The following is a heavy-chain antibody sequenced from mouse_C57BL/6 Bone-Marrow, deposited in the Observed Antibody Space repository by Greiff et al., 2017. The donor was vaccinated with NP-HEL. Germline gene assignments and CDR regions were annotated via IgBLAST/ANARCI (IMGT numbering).Heavy chain of an antibody. V-gene: IGHV1-61*01. CDR2: IYPSDSET. Sequence: VQLQQSGAELVRPGSSVKLSCKASGYTFTSYWMDWVKQRPGQGLEWIGNIYPSDSETHYNQKFKDKATLTVDKSSSTAYMQLSSLTSEDSAVYYCARSSYGNYAYWGQGTLVTVSA. CDR1: GYTFTSYW. CDR3: ARSSYGNYAY. J-gene: IGHJ3*01. D-gene: IGHD2-10*01.